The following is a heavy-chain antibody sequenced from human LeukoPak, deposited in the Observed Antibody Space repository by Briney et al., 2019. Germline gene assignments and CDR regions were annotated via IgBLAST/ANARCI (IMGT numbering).Heavy chain of an antibody. Sequence: GGSLRLSCAASGFTFSSYWFHWVRQAAGKGLVWVSRINTDGTSTSYADSVKGRFTIARDNAKNTLYLQMNSLRAEDTAIYYCTKDMTGLRDYWGQGTLVTVPS. CDR3: TKDMTGLRDY. CDR2: INTDGTST. J-gene: IGHJ4*02. V-gene: IGHV3-74*01. CDR1: GFTFSSYW. D-gene: IGHD3-16*01.